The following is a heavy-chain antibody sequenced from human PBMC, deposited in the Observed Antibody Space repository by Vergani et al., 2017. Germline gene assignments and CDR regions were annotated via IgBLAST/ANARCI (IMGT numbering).Heavy chain of an antibody. J-gene: IGHJ4*02. CDR1: GFSISNARMG. D-gene: IGHD3-22*01. Sequence: QVTLKESGPVLVKPTETLTLTCTVSGFSISNARMGVSWIRQPPGKALEWLAHIFSNDEKSYSTSLKSRLTISKDTSKSQVVLTMTNMDPVDTATYYCARVTYYYDSSGYYYAPPYCDYWGQGTLVTVSS. CDR3: ARVTYYYDSSGYYYAPPYCDY. V-gene: IGHV2-26*01. CDR2: IFSNDEK.